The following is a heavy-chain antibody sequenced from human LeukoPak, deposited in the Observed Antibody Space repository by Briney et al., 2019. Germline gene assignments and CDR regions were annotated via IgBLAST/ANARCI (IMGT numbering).Heavy chain of an antibody. CDR3: ARDVGASAPDAFGI. J-gene: IGHJ3*02. CDR1: GFTFSTYN. Sequence: GGSLRLSCAASGFTFSTYNMNWVRQAPGKGLGWVSSISSSSNYIYYADSVKGRFTISRDNAKNSLYLQMNSLRAEDTDVYYCARDVGASAPDAFGIWGQGTMVTVSS. D-gene: IGHD1-26*01. CDR2: ISSSSNYI. V-gene: IGHV3-21*01.